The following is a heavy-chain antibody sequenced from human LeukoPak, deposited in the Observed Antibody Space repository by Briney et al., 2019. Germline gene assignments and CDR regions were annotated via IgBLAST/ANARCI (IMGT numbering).Heavy chain of an antibody. Sequence: PGGSLRLSCAASGFTFSSYGMTWVRQAPGKGLEWVSYISSSSSTIYYADSVKGRFTISRDNAKNSLYLQLNSLRAEDTAVYYCARDLERLDMLRRRDYYYMDVWGKGTTVTVSS. V-gene: IGHV3-48*01. CDR1: GFTFSSYG. CDR2: ISSSSSTI. D-gene: IGHD3-10*01. J-gene: IGHJ6*03. CDR3: ARDLERLDMLRRRDYYYMDV.